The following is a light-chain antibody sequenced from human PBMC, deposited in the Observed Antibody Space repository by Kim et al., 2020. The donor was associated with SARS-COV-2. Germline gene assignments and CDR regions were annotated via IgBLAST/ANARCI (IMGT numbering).Light chain of an antibody. CDR1: ISNIGSGYD. J-gene: IGLJ2*01. Sequence: QSVLTQPPSVSGAPGQRVTISCTGSISNIGSGYDVHWYQQLPGKAPKLLIFGNTNRPSGVPDRFSGSQSGTSASLAITGLQAEDEADYYCQSYDSSLSVIFGGGTQLTVL. V-gene: IGLV1-40*01. CDR2: GNT. CDR3: QSYDSSLSVI.